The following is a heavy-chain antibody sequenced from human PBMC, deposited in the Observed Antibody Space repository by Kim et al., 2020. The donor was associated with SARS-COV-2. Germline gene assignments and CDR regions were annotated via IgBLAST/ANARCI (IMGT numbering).Heavy chain of an antibody. CDR1: GFTFSSFW. J-gene: IGHJ4*02. V-gene: IGHV3-74*01. Sequence: GGSLRLSCAASGFTFSSFWMHWVRQAPGKGLVCVSRINPDGSGTHYADSVKGRFTISRDNAKNTLYLQIHSLSAEDTAVYYCVREPMVTVGVDYWGLGTLVTVSS. D-gene: IGHD5-18*01. CDR2: INPDGSGT. CDR3: VREPMVTVGVDY.